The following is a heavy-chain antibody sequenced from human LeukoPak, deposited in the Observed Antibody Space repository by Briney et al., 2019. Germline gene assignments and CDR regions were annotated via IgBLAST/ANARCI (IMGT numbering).Heavy chain of an antibody. CDR1: GFTFSNYW. CDR2: IRHDGNEK. CDR3: ARVPIPYSSGWYLND. J-gene: IGHJ4*02. V-gene: IGHV3-7*01. D-gene: IGHD6-19*01. Sequence: PGGSLRLSCAASGFTFSNYWTTWVRQAPGKGLEWVANIRHDGNEKYYVDSVKGRFTISRDNAQNSLSLQMNSLRVEDTAVYYCARVPIPYSSGWYLNDWGQGTLVIVSS.